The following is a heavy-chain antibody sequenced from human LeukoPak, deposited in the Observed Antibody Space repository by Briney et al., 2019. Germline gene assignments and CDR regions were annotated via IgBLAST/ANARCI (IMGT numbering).Heavy chain of an antibody. D-gene: IGHD3-22*01. V-gene: IGHV1-46*01. CDR1: GYTFTSYY. CDR3: ARVAGGTFEYYYDSSGYYAMID. Sequence: ASVKVSCKASGYTFTSYYMHWVRQAPGQGLEWMGIINPSGGSTSYAQKFQGRVTMTRDMSTSTVYMELSSLRSEDTAVYYCARVAGGTFEYYYDSSGYYAMIDWGQGTLVTVSS. J-gene: IGHJ4*02. CDR2: INPSGGST.